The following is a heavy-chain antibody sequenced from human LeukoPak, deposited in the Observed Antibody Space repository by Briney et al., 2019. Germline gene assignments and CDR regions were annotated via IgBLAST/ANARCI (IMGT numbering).Heavy chain of an antibody. CDR2: INPNSGGT. CDR3: ARVGIAVAGTGYYYYMDV. Sequence: ASVKVSCKASGYTFTGYYMRWVRQAPGQGLEWMGWINPNSGGTNYAQKFQGRVTMTRDTSISTAYMELSRLRSDDTAVYYCARVGIAVAGTGYYYYMDVWGKGTTVTVSS. CDR1: GYTFTGYY. J-gene: IGHJ6*03. D-gene: IGHD6-19*01. V-gene: IGHV1-2*02.